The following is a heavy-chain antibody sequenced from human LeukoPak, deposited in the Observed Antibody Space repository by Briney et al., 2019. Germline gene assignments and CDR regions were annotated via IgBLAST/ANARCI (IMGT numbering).Heavy chain of an antibody. J-gene: IGHJ4*02. CDR3: ARFFPHADYGSGGFDY. CDR1: GYTFTSYG. D-gene: IGHD3-10*01. V-gene: IGHV1-18*01. CDR2: ISAYNGNT. Sequence: PGASVKVSCKASGYTFTSYGISWVRQAPGQGLEWMGWISAYNGNTNYAQKLQGRVTMTTDTSTSTAYMELRSLRSDDTAVYYCARFFPHADYGSGGFDYWGQGTLVTVSS.